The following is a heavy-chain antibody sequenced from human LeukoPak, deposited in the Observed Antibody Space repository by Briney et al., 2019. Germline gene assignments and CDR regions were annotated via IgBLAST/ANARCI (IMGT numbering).Heavy chain of an antibody. CDR1: GGSMSNNW. CDR3: ARRLCSSLTCNIGPSGNWLDP. Sequence: SETLSLTCTVSGGSMSNNWWNWIRQPPGKGLEWIGYIYYDGSTYYNPALNSRVTISIDTSKNQFSLKLNSVTAADTAVYYCARRLCSSLTCNIGPSGNWLDPWGQGTLVTVSS. CDR2: IYYDGST. J-gene: IGHJ5*02. V-gene: IGHV4-59*08. D-gene: IGHD2-2*02.